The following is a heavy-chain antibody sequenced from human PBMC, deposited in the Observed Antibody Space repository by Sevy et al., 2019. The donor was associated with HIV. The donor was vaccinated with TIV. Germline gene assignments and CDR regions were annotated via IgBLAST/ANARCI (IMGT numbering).Heavy chain of an antibody. CDR2: ISYDGSNK. D-gene: IGHD1-7*01. V-gene: IGHV3-30*18. J-gene: IGHJ3*02. CDR3: AKVEYNWNYGAFDI. CDR1: GFTFSSYG. Sequence: GGSLRLSCAASGFTFSSYGKHWVRQAPGKGLEWVAVISYDGSNKYYADSVKGRFTISRDNSKNTLYLQMNSLRAEDTAVYYCAKVEYNWNYGAFDIWGQGTMVTVSS.